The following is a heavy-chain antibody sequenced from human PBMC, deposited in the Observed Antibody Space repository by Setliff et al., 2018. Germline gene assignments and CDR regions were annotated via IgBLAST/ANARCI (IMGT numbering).Heavy chain of an antibody. CDR1: GYSISSGYY. CDR2: ISSSSSTI. CDR3: ARDLDWASDY. Sequence: LSLTCAVSGYSISSGYYWGWIRQPPGKGLEWVSYISSSSSTIYYADSVKGRFTISRDSAKNSLYLQLNSLRAEDTAMYYCARDLDWASDYWGQGTLVTVSS. V-gene: IGHV3-11*04. J-gene: IGHJ4*02. D-gene: IGHD3-9*01.